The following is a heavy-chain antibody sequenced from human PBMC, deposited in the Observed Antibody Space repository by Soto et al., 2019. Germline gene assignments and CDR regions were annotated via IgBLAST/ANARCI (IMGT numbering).Heavy chain of an antibody. CDR3: ARDGAAIPTYYCGMDV. CDR1: GYTFASYG. D-gene: IGHD2-2*01. CDR2: IGAYNGNT. V-gene: IGHV1-18*01. Sequence: QVQLVQSGAEVKKPGASVKVSCKAAGYTFASYGIRWVRQAPGQGLEWIGWIGAYNGNTNYAQKLQGRVTMTTDTSTSTAYMELRSLRSDDTAVYYCARDGAAIPTYYCGMDVWCQGTTVTVSS. J-gene: IGHJ6*02.